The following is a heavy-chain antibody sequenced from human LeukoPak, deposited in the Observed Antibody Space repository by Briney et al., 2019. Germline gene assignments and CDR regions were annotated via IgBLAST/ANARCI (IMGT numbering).Heavy chain of an antibody. CDR1: GGSVISGSYY. J-gene: IGHJ4*02. D-gene: IGHD2-15*01. Sequence: SETLSLTCTVSGGSVISGSYYWSWIRPPPGKGLEWVGDIYYSGSTNYTPSLKSRITISVDTSKNQFSLKLGSVTAADTAVYYCASYCSGGSCYHHWGQGTLVTVSS. CDR2: IYYSGST. V-gene: IGHV4-61*01. CDR3: ASYCSGGSCYHH.